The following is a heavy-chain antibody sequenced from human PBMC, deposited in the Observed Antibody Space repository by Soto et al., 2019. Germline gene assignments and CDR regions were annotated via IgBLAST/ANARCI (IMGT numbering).Heavy chain of an antibody. CDR1: GYTFTTYY. D-gene: IGHD6-25*01. J-gene: IGHJ3*02. CDR2: INPSSGTT. Sequence: QVQLVQSGAEVKKPGASVKVSCKTSGYTFTTYYVHWVRQAPGQGLEWMAIINPSSGTTNYAQKFQCRVTVTRDTSTSTVYVEVSSLRSEDTAVYYCARAQPNSSGWTNAFDIWGQGTVVTVSS. CDR3: ARAQPNSSGWTNAFDI. V-gene: IGHV1-46*01.